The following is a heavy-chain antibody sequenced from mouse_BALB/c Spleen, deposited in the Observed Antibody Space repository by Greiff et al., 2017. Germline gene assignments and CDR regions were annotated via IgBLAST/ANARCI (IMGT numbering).Heavy chain of an antibody. CDR2: IYPGGGYT. CDR1: GYTFTNYW. V-gene: IGHV1-63*02. Sequence: QVQLQQSGAELVRPGTSVKISCKASGYTFTNYWLGWVKQRPGHGLEWIGDIYPGGGYTNYNEKFKGKATLTADTSSSTAYMQLSSLTSEDSAVYFCARRVPRSWGGSWFAYWGQGTLVTVSA. J-gene: IGHJ3*01. CDR3: ARRVPRSWGGSWFAY. D-gene: IGHD1-1*01.